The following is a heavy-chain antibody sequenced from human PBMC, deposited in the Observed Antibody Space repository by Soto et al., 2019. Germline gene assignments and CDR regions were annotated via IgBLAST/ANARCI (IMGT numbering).Heavy chain of an antibody. CDR2: FDPEDGET. Sequence: GASVKVSCKVSGYTLTELSMHWVRQAPGKGLEWMGGFDPEDGETIYAQKFQGRVTMTEDTSTDTAYMELSSLRSEDTAVYYCATSSNSGYSSGWYYYWGQGTLVTVSS. V-gene: IGHV1-24*01. CDR1: GYTLTELS. J-gene: IGHJ4*02. D-gene: IGHD6-19*01. CDR3: ATSSNSGYSSGWYYY.